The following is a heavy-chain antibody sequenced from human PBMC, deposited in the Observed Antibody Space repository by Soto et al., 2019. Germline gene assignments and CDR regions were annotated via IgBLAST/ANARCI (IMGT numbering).Heavy chain of an antibody. D-gene: IGHD2-2*01. V-gene: IGHV3-74*01. CDR1: GFTFSSYW. CDR2: INGDGSST. CDR3: ATSSTARGGSDY. J-gene: IGHJ4*02. Sequence: GGSLRLSCAASGFTFSSYWMHWVRQAPGKGLGGVSRINGDGSSTNYADSVKGRFTISRDNAKNTLYLQMNSLRAEDTAPYFCATSSTARGGSDYWGQGALVTVSS.